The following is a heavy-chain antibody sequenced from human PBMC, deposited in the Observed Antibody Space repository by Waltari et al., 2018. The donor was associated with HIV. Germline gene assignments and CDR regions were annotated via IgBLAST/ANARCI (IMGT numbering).Heavy chain of an antibody. CDR3: ASQYSGYDFGYYGMDV. CDR2: INHSGST. CDR1: GGSFSGYY. D-gene: IGHD5-12*01. Sequence: QVQLQQWGAGLLKPSETLSLTCAVYGGSFSGYYWSWIRQPPGKGLEWIGEINHSGSTNYNPSLKSRVTISVDTSKNQFSLKLSSVTAADTAVYYCASQYSGYDFGYYGMDVWGQGTTVTVSS. V-gene: IGHV4-34*01. J-gene: IGHJ6*02.